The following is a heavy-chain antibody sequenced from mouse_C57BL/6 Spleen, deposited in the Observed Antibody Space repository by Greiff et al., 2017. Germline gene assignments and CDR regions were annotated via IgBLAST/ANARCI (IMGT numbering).Heavy chain of an antibody. V-gene: IGHV1-39*01. Sequence: VQLQQSGPELVKPGASVKISCKASGYSFTDYNMNWVKQSNGKSLEWIGVINPNYGTTSYNQKFKGKATLTVDQSSSTAYMQLNSLTSEDSAVYYWASSIYYGYDGQLMDYWGQGTSVTVSS. CDR3: ASSIYYGYDGQLMDY. D-gene: IGHD2-2*01. CDR1: GYSFTDYN. CDR2: INPNYGTT. J-gene: IGHJ4*01.